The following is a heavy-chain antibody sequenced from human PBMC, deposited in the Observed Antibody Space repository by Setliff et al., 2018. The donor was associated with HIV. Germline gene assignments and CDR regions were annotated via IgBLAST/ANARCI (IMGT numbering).Heavy chain of an antibody. D-gene: IGHD5-12*01. CDR2: ISGGGSST. CDR3: AKDPRAAVATICDY. Sequence: GGSLRLSCAASGFTFSSYAMHWVRQAPGKGLEWVSGISGGGSSTDYADSVKGRFSISRDNSKNTLYLQMNSLRAEDTAVYYCAKDPRAAVATICDYWGQGTLVTVSS. CDR1: GFTFSSYA. V-gene: IGHV3-23*01. J-gene: IGHJ4*02.